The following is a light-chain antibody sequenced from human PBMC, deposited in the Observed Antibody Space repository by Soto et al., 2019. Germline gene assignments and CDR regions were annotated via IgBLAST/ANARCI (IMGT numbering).Light chain of an antibody. CDR2: QTF. CDR3: QQCSSYST. Sequence: DIQMTQSPSILSASVGXRVTITCRASQSINTWLAWYQQKPGKAPNLLIYQTFKLESGVPPRFSGSGSGTAFTLTIVSLQPDDFATYFCQQCSSYSTFGQGTKVEL. CDR1: QSINTW. V-gene: IGKV1-5*03. J-gene: IGKJ1*01.